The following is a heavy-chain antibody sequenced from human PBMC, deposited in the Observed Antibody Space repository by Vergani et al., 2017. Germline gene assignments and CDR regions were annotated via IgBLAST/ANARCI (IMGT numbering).Heavy chain of an antibody. Sequence: VHLLESGGGLRQPGGSLKLSCAASGFTFSDYYMSWIRQAPGKGLEWISYISSSGSARYYGDSVKGRFTISRDNAKNPLYLQMNSLRGEDAAFYYCARTPELGDCYFELWGRGTLVTVSS. CDR1: GFTFSDYY. D-gene: IGHD7-27*01. CDR2: ISSSGSAR. J-gene: IGHJ2*01. CDR3: ARTPELGDCYFEL. V-gene: IGHV3-11*04.